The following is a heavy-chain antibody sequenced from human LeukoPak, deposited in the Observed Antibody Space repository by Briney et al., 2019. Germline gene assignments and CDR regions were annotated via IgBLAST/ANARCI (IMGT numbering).Heavy chain of an antibody. J-gene: IGHJ4*02. D-gene: IGHD6-13*01. CDR2: ISGSGGRT. Sequence: GGALRLSCADSVFTFSSYAMSWVRQAPGKGLEWVSAISGSGGRTYYPDSVKSLFTISRDNSKNTLYLQMNSMRAVDTAVYYCAHISSSWPDYWGQGTLVTVSS. CDR3: AHISSSWPDY. V-gene: IGHV3-23*01. CDR1: VFTFSSYA.